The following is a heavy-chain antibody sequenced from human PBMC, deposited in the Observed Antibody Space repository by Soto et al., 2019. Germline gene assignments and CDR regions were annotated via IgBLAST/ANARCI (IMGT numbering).Heavy chain of an antibody. V-gene: IGHV3-30*18. CDR3: AKADQIVVVTAINY. CDR1: GFTFSSYG. D-gene: IGHD2-21*02. Sequence: QVQLVESGGGVVQPGRSLRLSCAASGFTFSSYGMHWVRQAPGKRLEWVAVISYDGSNKYYADSVKGRFTISRDNSKNTLYLQMNSLRAEDTAVYYCAKADQIVVVTAINYWGQGTLVTVSS. J-gene: IGHJ4*02. CDR2: ISYDGSNK.